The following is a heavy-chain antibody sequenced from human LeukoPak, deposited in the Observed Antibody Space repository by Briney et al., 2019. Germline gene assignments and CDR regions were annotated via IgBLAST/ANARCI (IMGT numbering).Heavy chain of an antibody. CDR1: GFTFSSYW. Sequence: GGSLRLSCAASGFTFSSYWMSWVRQAPGKGLEWVANIKQDGSEKYYVDSVKGRFTISRDNAKNSLYLQMNSLRAEDTAVYYFASGSYDSSGYQWGVAFDIGGQGKMVTVS. D-gene: IGHD3-22*01. V-gene: IGHV3-7*01. CDR3: ASGSYDSSGYQWGVAFDI. CDR2: IKQDGSEK. J-gene: IGHJ3*02.